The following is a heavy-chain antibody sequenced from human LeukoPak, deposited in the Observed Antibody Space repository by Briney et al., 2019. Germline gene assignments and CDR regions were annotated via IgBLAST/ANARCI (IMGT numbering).Heavy chain of an antibody. D-gene: IGHD3-3*01. CDR1: GGSVSSSSYY. CDR3: ARGLDYDFWSGYYTGMTSYYMDV. CDR2: VYYDGGT. Sequence: SETLSLTCTVSGGSVSSSSYYWAWIRQPPGKGLEWIGSVYYDGGTSYNPSLKSRVTISVDKSKNQFSLKLSSVAAADTAVYYCARGLDYDFWSGYYTGMTSYYMDVWGKGTTVTVSS. J-gene: IGHJ6*03. V-gene: IGHV4-39*07.